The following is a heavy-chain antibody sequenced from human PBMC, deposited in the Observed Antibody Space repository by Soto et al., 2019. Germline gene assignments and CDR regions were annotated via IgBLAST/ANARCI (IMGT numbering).Heavy chain of an antibody. CDR1: GGSISSYY. CDR3: ARSSMTTVVTPYNWFDP. Sequence: SETLSLTCTVSGGSISSYYWSWIRQPPGKGLEWIGYIYYSGSTNYNPSLKSRVTISVDTSKNQFSLKLSSVTAADTAVYYCARSSMTTVVTPYNWFDPWGQGTLVTVSS. J-gene: IGHJ5*02. V-gene: IGHV4-59*01. CDR2: IYYSGST. D-gene: IGHD4-17*01.